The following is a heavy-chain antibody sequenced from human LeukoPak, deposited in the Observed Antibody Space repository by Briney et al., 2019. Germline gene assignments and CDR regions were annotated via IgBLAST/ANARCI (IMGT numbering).Heavy chain of an antibody. CDR3: AKDDDIVVVPAAMVDY. CDR2: ISGSGGST. CDR1: GFTFSSYA. D-gene: IGHD2-2*01. V-gene: IGHV3-23*01. J-gene: IGHJ4*02. Sequence: GGSLRLSCAASGFTFSSYAMSWVRQAPGKGLEWVSAISGSGGSTYYADSVKGRFTISRDNSKNTLYLQMSSLRAEDTAVYYCAKDDDIVVVPAAMVDYWGQGTLVTVSS.